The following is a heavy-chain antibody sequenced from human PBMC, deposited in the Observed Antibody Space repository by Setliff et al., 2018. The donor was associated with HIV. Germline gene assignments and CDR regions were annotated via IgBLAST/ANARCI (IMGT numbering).Heavy chain of an antibody. J-gene: IGHJ4*02. CDR1: GASITSHY. V-gene: IGHV4-59*08. D-gene: IGHD3-22*01. CDR2: IYNYGSP. Sequence: PSETLSLTCTVSGASITSHYWSWIRQPPGKGLEWIGNIYNYGSPNYSPSLKSRVTISVDTSKNQSSLKLSSVTAADTAVYYCARQGEYDSSGYYSDDWGQGTLVTVSS. CDR3: ARQGEYDSSGYYSDD.